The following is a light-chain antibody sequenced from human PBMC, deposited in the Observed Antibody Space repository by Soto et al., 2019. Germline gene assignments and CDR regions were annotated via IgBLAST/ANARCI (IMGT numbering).Light chain of an antibody. J-gene: IGLJ1*01. V-gene: IGLV2-14*01. CDR2: EVS. Sequence: QSALTQPASVSGSPGQSITISCTGTSSDVGGYNYVSWYQQHPGKAPKLVIYEVSNRPSGVSNRFSGSKSGNTASLTISGLQAEDEADYYCSSYTSSSTAHYVFGTGTKV. CDR1: SSDVGGYNY. CDR3: SSYTSSSTAHYV.